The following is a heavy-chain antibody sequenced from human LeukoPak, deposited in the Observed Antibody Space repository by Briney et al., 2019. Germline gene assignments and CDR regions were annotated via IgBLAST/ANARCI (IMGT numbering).Heavy chain of an antibody. CDR1: GGSISSSNW. CDR3: ARGTRSSGLYY. Sequence: SETLSLTCAVSGGSISSSNWWSWVRQPPGKGLEWIGEIYHSGSTNYNPSLKSRVTMSVDRSKNQFSLKLSSVTAADTAVYYCARGTRSSGLYYWGQGTLVTVSS. CDR2: IYHSGST. D-gene: IGHD3-10*01. V-gene: IGHV4-4*02. J-gene: IGHJ4*02.